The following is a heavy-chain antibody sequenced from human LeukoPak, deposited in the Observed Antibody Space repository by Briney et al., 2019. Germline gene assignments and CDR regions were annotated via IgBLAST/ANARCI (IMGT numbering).Heavy chain of an antibody. CDR2: ISYDGSNK. V-gene: IGHV3-30*04. CDR1: GFTFNSYA. Sequence: PGGSLRLSCAASGFTFNSYAMHWVRQAPGKGLEWVAVISYDGSNKNYGDSVKGRFTISRDNAKNSLYLQMNSLRAEDTAVYYCAELGITMIGGVWGKGTTVTISS. CDR3: AELGITMIGGV. D-gene: IGHD3-10*02. J-gene: IGHJ6*04.